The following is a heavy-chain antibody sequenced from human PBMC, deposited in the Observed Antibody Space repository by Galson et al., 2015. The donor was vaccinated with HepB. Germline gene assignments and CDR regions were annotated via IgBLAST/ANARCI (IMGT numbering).Heavy chain of an antibody. Sequence: SVKVSCKASGYTFTSYAMHWVRQAPGQRLEWMGWINAGNGNTKYSQKFQGRVTITRDTSASTAYMELSSLRSEDTAVYYCARSDIVVVPAAITTGGAIDYWGQGTLVTVSS. CDR1: GYTFTSYA. CDR3: ARSDIVVVPAAITTGGAIDY. D-gene: IGHD2-2*01. CDR2: INAGNGNT. J-gene: IGHJ4*02. V-gene: IGHV1-3*01.